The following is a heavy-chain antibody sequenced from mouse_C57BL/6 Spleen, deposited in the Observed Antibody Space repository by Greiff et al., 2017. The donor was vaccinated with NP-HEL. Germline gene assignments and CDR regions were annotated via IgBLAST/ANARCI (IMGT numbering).Heavy chain of an antibody. J-gene: IGHJ3*01. V-gene: IGHV1-18*01. Sequence: VQLQQSGPELVKPGASVKIPCKASGYTFTDYNMDWVKQSHGKSLEWIGDINPNNGGTIYNQKFKGKATLTVDKSSRTAYMELRSLTSEDTAVYYCARVFYYYGSSVAYWGQGTLVTVSA. CDR1: GYTFTDYN. CDR3: ARVFYYYGSSVAY. CDR2: INPNNGGT. D-gene: IGHD1-1*01.